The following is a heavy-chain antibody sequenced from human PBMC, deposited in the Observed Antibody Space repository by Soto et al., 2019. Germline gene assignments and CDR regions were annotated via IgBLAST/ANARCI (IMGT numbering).Heavy chain of an antibody. V-gene: IGHV3-30*18. D-gene: IGHD6-19*01. J-gene: IGHJ4*02. CDR2: ISYDGSNK. CDR1: GFTFSSYG. CDR3: AKEAPTVAGKPMFGY. Sequence: QVQLVESGGGVVQPGRSLRLSCAASGFTFSSYGMHWVRQAPGKGLEWVAVISYDGSNKYYAHSVKGRFTISRDNSKNTLYLPVNTLRAEDTAVYYCAKEAPTVAGKPMFGYWGQATLVTVSS.